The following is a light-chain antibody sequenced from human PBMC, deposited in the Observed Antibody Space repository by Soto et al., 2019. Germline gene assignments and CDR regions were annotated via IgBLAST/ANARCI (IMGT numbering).Light chain of an antibody. CDR2: GAS. CDR1: QSVSSSY. Sequence: EIVLTQSPGTLSLSPGERATLSCRASQSVSSSYLAWYQQKPGQAPRLLIYGASSRATGIPDRFSGSRSGTDFTLTISRLEPEDFAGYFCQQYGSSPRTFGEGTKVEIK. J-gene: IGKJ1*01. CDR3: QQYGSSPRT. V-gene: IGKV3-20*01.